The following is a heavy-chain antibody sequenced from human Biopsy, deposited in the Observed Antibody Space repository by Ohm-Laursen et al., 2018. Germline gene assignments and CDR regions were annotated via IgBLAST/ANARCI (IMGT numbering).Heavy chain of an antibody. CDR3: ARATNSTGWPYYYFYGMDV. Sequence: PSQTLSLTCTVSGGSISSDYWSWIRQTPGKGLEWIGYIYYSGSTNYNPPLKSRVTISVDTSKNQFSLRLNSVTAADTAVYYCARATNSTGWPYYYFYGMDVWGQGTTVTVSS. D-gene: IGHD2/OR15-2a*01. V-gene: IGHV4-59*01. CDR2: IYYSGST. J-gene: IGHJ6*02. CDR1: GGSISSDY.